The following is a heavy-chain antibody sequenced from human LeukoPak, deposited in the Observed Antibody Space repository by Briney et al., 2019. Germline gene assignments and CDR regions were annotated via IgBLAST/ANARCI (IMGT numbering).Heavy chain of an antibody. D-gene: IGHD3-3*01. J-gene: IGHJ4*02. CDR1: GFTFSNCG. V-gene: IGHV3-33*01. CDR3: ARDRDYDFFDY. CDR2: IWYDGSNK. Sequence: GMSLRLSCAASGFTFSNCGMHWVRQAPGKGLEWVAHIWYDGSNKYYADSVRGRFTIFRDNSKNTLYLQMNSLRAEDTAVYYCARDRDYDFFDYWGQGTLVTVSS.